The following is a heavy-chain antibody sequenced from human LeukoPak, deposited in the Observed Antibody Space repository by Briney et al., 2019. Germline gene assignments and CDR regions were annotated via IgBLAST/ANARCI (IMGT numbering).Heavy chain of an antibody. D-gene: IGHD6-6*01. V-gene: IGHV4-39*01. CDR1: GGSISSSSYY. CDR2: IYYSGST. CDR3: ARHVGRSSSGFDY. Sequence: SETLSLTCTVSGGSISSSSYYWGWIRQPPGKGLEWIGSIYYSGSTYYNPSLKSRVTISVDTSKNQFSLKLSSVTAADTAVYYCARHVGRSSSGFDYWGQGTLVTVSS. J-gene: IGHJ4*02.